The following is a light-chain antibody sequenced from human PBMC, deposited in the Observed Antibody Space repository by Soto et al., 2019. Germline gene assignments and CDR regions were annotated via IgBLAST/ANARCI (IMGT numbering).Light chain of an antibody. CDR1: HNINSY. CDR3: QQANSFPWT. CDR2: GAN. J-gene: IGKJ1*01. Sequence: QMTQSPSSVSASVGDRATITCRASHNINSYFAWYQQKPGQAPKLLIYGANNLQPGVPTRFSGSGSGTEFTLTINNLQPEDAGIYFCQQANSFPWTFGQGTKLE. V-gene: IGKV1-12*01.